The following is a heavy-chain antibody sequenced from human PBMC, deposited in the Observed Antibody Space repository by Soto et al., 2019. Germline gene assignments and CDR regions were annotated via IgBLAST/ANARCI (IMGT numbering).Heavy chain of an antibody. J-gene: IGHJ4*02. D-gene: IGHD3-22*01. CDR3: AKAPMFHDSSGYYEPFDF. CDR1: GFTFSSYA. Sequence: GSLRLSCAASGFTFSSYAMNWVRQAPGKGLEWVPTISGSGGSTYYADSVKGRFTISRDNSKNTLYLHMNSLRAEDTAVYYCAKAPMFHDSSGYYEPFDFWGQGTLVTVSS. CDR2: ISGSGGST. V-gene: IGHV3-23*01.